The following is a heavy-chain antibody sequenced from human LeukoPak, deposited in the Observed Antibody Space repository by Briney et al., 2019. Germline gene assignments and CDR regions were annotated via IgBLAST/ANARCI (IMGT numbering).Heavy chain of an antibody. J-gene: IGHJ6*02. CDR1: GYTFTSYD. Sequence: ASVKVSCKASGYTFTSYDINWVRQATGQGLEWMGWMNPNSGNTGYAQKFQGRVTMTRNTSISTAYMELSSLRSEDTAVYYCARVPTYYDFWSGYYSYYYYGMDVWGQGTTVTVSS. CDR3: ARVPTYYDFWSGYYSYYYYGMDV. D-gene: IGHD3-3*01. V-gene: IGHV1-8*01. CDR2: MNPNSGNT.